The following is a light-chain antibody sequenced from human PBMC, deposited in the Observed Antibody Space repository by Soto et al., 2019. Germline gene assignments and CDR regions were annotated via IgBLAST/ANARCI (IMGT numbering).Light chain of an antibody. CDR1: QSVSYH. CDR2: DAS. J-gene: IGKJ4*01. CDR3: RQYNSWLT. Sequence: IVMTQTPATLSVSPVERVTLSCRASQSVSYHVAWYQQKPGQTPRLVIYDASSRASGIPARCSGSRSGTEFSLTISGLQSEDFGGYYCRQYNSWLTFGGGTRVDI. V-gene: IGKV3-15*01.